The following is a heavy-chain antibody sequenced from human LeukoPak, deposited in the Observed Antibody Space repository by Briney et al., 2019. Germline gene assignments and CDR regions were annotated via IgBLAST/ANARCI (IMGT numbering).Heavy chain of an antibody. CDR2: IYPGDSNT. CDR1: GYSFKNYW. Sequence: PGESLKISCKGSGYSFKNYWIAWVRQMPGKGLEWMGIIYPGDSNTRYNPSFQGQVTISADKSISTACLQWSSLKASDTAEYYCARQGFVASYGVDVWGQGTTVTVSS. J-gene: IGHJ6*02. CDR3: ARQGFVASYGVDV. V-gene: IGHV5-51*01.